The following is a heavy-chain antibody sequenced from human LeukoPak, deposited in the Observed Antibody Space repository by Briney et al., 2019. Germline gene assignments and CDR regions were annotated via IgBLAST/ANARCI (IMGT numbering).Heavy chain of an antibody. D-gene: IGHD2-2*01. Sequence: GGSLRLSCAASGFTFSSYSMNWVRQAPGKGLEWVSSISSSSSYIYYADSVKGRFTISRDNAKNSLYLQMNSLRAEDTAVYYCARDVYCSSTSCYQYYYYYMDVWGKGTTVTVSS. CDR1: GFTFSSYS. J-gene: IGHJ6*03. V-gene: IGHV3-21*01. CDR3: ARDVYCSSTSCYQYYYYYMDV. CDR2: ISSSSSYI.